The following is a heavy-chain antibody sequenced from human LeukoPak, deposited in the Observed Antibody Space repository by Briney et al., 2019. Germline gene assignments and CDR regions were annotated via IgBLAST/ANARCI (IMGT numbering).Heavy chain of an antibody. J-gene: IGHJ4*02. CDR1: GVTLSSYA. Sequence: GGSLRLSCAASGVTLSSYAMSWVRQAPGKGLEWVSAISGSGGSTYYADSVKGRFTISRDNSKNTLYLQMNSLRAEDTAVYYCAKGLTVYYFDYWGQGTLVTVSS. CDR3: AKGLTVYYFDY. V-gene: IGHV3-23*01. CDR2: ISGSGGST. D-gene: IGHD1-14*01.